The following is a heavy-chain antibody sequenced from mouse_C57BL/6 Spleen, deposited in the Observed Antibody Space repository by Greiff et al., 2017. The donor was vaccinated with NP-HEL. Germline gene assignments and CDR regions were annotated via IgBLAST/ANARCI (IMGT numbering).Heavy chain of an antibody. CDR2: FYPGSGSI. CDR3: ARHEGEAYYYGSSYPDY. J-gene: IGHJ2*01. D-gene: IGHD1-1*01. CDR1: GYTFTEYT. V-gene: IGHV1-62-2*01. Sequence: QVQLQQSGAELVKPGASVKLSCKASGYTFTEYTIHWVKQRSGQGLEWIGWFYPGSGSIKYNEKFKDKATLTADKSSSTVYMELSRLTSEDSAVYFCARHEGEAYYYGSSYPDYWGQGTTLTVSS.